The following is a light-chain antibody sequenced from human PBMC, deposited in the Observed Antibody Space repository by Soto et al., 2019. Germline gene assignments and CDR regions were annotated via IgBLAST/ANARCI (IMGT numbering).Light chain of an antibody. CDR2: ANG. Sequence: QSVLTQPPSASGTPGQRVTISCSGTDSNVGSNLVYWYQQLPGTAPKLLIYANGNRPSGVPDRFSGSKSGTSASLAITGLQAEDEADYYCQSYDRSLSGYVLGTGTKVTVL. V-gene: IGLV1-40*01. J-gene: IGLJ1*01. CDR1: DSNVGSNL. CDR3: QSYDRSLSGYV.